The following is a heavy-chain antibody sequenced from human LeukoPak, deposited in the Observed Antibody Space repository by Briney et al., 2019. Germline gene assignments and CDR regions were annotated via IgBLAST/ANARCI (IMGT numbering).Heavy chain of an antibody. CDR3: ASGPSTGVHRGYIVS. CDR2: ISHDGGNT. CDR1: AISFKNYP. Sequence: GGSLRLSCAASAISFKNYPIHWVRRAPGRGLEWVAIISHDGGNTYYADSVKGGFSISRDNSKNTVSLQMNSLRTEDTAVFYCASGPSTGVHRGYIVSWGQGTLVTVSS. V-gene: IGHV3-30-3*01. J-gene: IGHJ4*02. D-gene: IGHD1-1*01.